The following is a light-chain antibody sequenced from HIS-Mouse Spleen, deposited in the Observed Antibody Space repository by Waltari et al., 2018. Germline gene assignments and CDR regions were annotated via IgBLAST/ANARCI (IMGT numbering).Light chain of an antibody. CDR2: EGS. Sequence: QSALTQPASVSGTPGQSITISCTGTSSDDGSYNLVSWYQQHPGKAPNLMIYEGSKRPSGVSNRFSGSKSGNTASLTISGLQAEDEADYYCCSYAGSSTWVFGGGTKLTVL. CDR3: CSYAGSSTWV. V-gene: IGLV2-23*01. J-gene: IGLJ3*02. CDR1: SSDDGSYNL.